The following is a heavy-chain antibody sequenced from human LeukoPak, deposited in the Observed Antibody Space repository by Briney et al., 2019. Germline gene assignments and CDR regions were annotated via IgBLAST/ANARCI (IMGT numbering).Heavy chain of an antibody. CDR2: ISGRDDST. D-gene: IGHD3-16*01. V-gene: IGHV3-23*01. J-gene: IGHJ4*02. CDR1: GFTFSSYA. CDR3: ATEHWGPNS. Sequence: PGGSLRLSCAASGFTFSSYAMSWVRQAPGKGLEWVSAISGRDDSTYYADSVKGRFTISRDNSRNTLYLQMNSLRAEDTAVYYCATEHWGPNSWGQGTLVTVSS.